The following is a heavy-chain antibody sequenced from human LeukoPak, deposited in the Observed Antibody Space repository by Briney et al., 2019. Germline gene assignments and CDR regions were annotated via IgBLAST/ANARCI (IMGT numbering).Heavy chain of an antibody. J-gene: IGHJ4*02. CDR3: ARVRAGAGEGYFDH. D-gene: IGHD6-13*01. CDR2: IYYSGST. Sequence: PSETLSLTCTVSGGSINSGGYDWSWIRQHPGRGLEWIGYIYYSGSTYYNPSLKSRVTISVDTSKNQFSLKLSSMTAADTAVYYCARVRAGAGEGYFDHWGQGTQVTVSS. V-gene: IGHV4-31*03. CDR1: GGSINSGGYD.